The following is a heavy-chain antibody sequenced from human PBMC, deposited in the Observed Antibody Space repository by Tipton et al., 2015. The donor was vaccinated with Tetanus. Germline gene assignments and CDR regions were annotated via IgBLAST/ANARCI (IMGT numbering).Heavy chain of an antibody. J-gene: IGHJ4*02. D-gene: IGHD5-18*01. V-gene: IGHV4-34*01. CDR3: ARGARGYTYG. Sequence: TLSLTCAVYGGSFSGYYCTWIRQSPGKGLEWIGEIHPSGSVFYSPSLKSRVTISVDTSKNQFSLNLTSVTAADTAVYYCARGARGYTYGWGQGTLVTVS. CDR1: GGSFSGYY. CDR2: IHPSGSV.